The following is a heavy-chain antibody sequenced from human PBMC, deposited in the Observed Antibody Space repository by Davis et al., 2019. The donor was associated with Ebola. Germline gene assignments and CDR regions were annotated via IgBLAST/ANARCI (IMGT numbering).Heavy chain of an antibody. CDR1: GSSFAVSW. CDR3: ARQGSYYYYYYGMDV. V-gene: IGHV5-51*01. D-gene: IGHD3-10*01. J-gene: IGHJ6*04. Sequence: GESLKISCKGSGSSFAVSWIAWVRQAPGKGLEWMGSIYPGDSETRYSPSFQGQVTISADKSISTAYLQWSSLKASDTAMYYCARQGSYYYYYYGMDVWGKGTTVTVSS. CDR2: IYPGDSET.